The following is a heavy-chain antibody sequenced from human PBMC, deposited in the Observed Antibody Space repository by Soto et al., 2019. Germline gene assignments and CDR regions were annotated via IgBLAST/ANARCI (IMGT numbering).Heavy chain of an antibody. CDR2: IYPCDSDT. D-gene: IGHD1-1*01. V-gene: IGHV5-51*01. CDR3: ARRRADWNDGTYYFDY. J-gene: IGHJ4*02. Sequence: PGESLKISCKGSGYSFTSYWIGWVRQMPGKGLEWMGIIYPCDSDTSYSPSFQGQVTISADKSISTAYLQWSSLKASDTAMYYCARRRADWNDGTYYFDYWGQGTLVTVSS. CDR1: GYSFTSYW.